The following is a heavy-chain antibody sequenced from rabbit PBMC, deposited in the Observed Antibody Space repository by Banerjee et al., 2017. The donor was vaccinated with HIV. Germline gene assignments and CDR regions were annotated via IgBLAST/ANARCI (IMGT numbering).Heavy chain of an antibody. CDR1: GFSFSSGYY. CDR2: IYGGSGST. D-gene: IGHD6-1*01. V-gene: IGHV1S45*01. J-gene: IGHJ4*01. Sequence: QQQLVESGGGLVQPEGSLTLTCKASGFSFSSGYYMCWVRQAPGKGLEWIACIYGGSGSTWYASWAKGRFTISKTSSTTVTLQMTSLTAADTATYFCARGGGGIGYGYATSNLWGPGTLVTVS. CDR3: ARGGGGIGYGYATSNL.